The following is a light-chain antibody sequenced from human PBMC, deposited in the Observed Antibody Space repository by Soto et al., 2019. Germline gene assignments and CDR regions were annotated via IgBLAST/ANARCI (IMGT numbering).Light chain of an antibody. Sequence: DIQMTQSPSTLSASVGHRVTFTCRASQSISIFMAWYQQKPGRAPKLLIYDASNLETGVPSRFRGSGSGTDFTFTISRLQPEDIATYYCQQYENLPTFGQGTRLEIK. CDR1: QSISIF. CDR3: QQYENLPT. V-gene: IGKV1-33*01. CDR2: DAS. J-gene: IGKJ5*01.